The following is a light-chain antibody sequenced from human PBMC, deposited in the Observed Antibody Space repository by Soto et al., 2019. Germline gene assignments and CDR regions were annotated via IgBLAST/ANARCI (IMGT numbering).Light chain of an antibody. Sequence: QSVLTQPASVSGSLGHSITISCTGTSSDVGGYNYVSWYQQHPGKAPKLMIYDVSNRPSGVSNRFSGSQSGNTASLTISGLQAEDEADYYCNSYTSSGTYVFGTGTKLTVL. CDR1: SSDVGGYNY. V-gene: IGLV2-14*03. J-gene: IGLJ1*01. CDR2: DVS. CDR3: NSYTSSGTYV.